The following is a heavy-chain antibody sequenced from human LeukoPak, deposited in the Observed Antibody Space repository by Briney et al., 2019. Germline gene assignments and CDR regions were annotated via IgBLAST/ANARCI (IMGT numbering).Heavy chain of an antibody. J-gene: IGHJ4*02. CDR3: IETQDVVGATYCFDY. CDR1: GFTFSNFA. V-gene: IGHV3-30*04. CDR2: ISYDGSNK. Sequence: GRSLRLSWAASGFTFSNFAMHWVRQAPGRGLEWVAVISYDGSNKYYADSVKGRFTISRDNSKNTLYLQMNSLRAEGTAVYYCIETQDVVGATYCFDYWGQGTLVTVSS. D-gene: IGHD1-26*01.